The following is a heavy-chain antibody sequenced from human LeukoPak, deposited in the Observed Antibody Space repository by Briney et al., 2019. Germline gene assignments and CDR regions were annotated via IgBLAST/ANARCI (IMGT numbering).Heavy chain of an antibody. CDR3: ARDRDDYVWGNYRKIINYMDV. Sequence: GGSLRLSCAVSGFTFSSYWMSWVRQAPGKGLEWVANIKQDGSEKYYVDSVKGRFTISRDNAKNSLYLQMNSLRAEDTAVYYCARDRDDYVWGNYRKIINYMDVWGKGTTVTVSS. J-gene: IGHJ6*03. V-gene: IGHV3-7*01. CDR1: GFTFSSYW. CDR2: IKQDGSEK. D-gene: IGHD3-16*02.